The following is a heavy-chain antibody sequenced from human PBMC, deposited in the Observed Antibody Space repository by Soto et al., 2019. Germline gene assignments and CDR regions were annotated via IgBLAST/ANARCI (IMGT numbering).Heavy chain of an antibody. CDR2: IKSKTDGATT. J-gene: IGHJ5*02. D-gene: IGHD1-26*01. Sequence: PGGSLRLSCAASGFSFTNAWMSWVRQAPGKGLEWIGRIKSKTDGATTDYAGPVKGRFTISRDDSKKTLFVQMNGLKTEDTAVYYCTKIIPKGKWEIGTWGQGTLVTVSS. CDR3: TKIIPKGKWEIGT. V-gene: IGHV3-15*05. CDR1: GFSFTNAW.